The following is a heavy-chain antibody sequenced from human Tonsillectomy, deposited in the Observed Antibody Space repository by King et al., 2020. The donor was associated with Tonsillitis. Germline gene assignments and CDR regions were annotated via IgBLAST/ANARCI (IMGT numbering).Heavy chain of an antibody. CDR3: ARDQRWLPALDY. J-gene: IGHJ4*02. CDR2: VSYDGSVK. D-gene: IGHD4-23*01. CDR1: GFTFRNYG. V-gene: IGHV3-30*03. Sequence: VQLVESGGGVVQPGKSLRLSCVASGFTFRNYGMHWVRQAPGKGLEGVAVVSYDGSVKYYADSVKGRFTISRDNSKNTLYLQMNSLRAEDTAVYYCARDQRWLPALDYWGQGTLVTVSS.